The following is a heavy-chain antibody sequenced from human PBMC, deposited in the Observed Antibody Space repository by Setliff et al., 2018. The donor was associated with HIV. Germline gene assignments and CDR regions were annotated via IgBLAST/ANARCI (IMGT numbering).Heavy chain of an antibody. CDR1: GYSISSGYY. V-gene: IGHV4-38-2*01. D-gene: IGHD3-22*01. Sequence: SETLSLTCAVSGYSISSGYYWGWIRQPPGKGLEWVGSIYHSGTTYYNPSLKSRVTISVDTSKNQFSLKLSSVTAADTAVYYCARHASGGYYSLDYWGQGTLVTVSS. CDR2: IYHSGTT. J-gene: IGHJ4*02. CDR3: ARHASGGYYSLDY.